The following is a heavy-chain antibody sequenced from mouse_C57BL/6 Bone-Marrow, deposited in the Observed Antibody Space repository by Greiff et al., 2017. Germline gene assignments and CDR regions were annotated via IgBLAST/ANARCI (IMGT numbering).Heavy chain of an antibody. D-gene: IGHD2-3*01. CDR1: GYTFTSYW. Sequence: QVQLQQPGAELVKPGASVKLSCKASGYTFTSYWMQWVKQRPGQGLEWIGEIDPSDSYTNYNQKFKGKDTLTVDTSSITASMQLSSLTSEDSAVYYCALDGYYGGYYFDYWGQGTTLTVSS. CDR2: IDPSDSYT. V-gene: IGHV1-50*01. J-gene: IGHJ2*01. CDR3: ALDGYYGGYYFDY.